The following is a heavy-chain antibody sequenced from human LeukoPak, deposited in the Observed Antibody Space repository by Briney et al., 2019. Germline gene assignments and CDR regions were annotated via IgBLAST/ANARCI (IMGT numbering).Heavy chain of an antibody. CDR1: GGSISSSSYF. CDR2: IYYSGST. D-gene: IGHD2-21*02. CDR3: ARRGHGKYCGGDCYKNAFDI. Sequence: SETLSLTCTVSGGSISSSSYFWGWIRQPPGKGLEWIGSIYYSGSTNYNPSLKSRVTISVDTSKNQFSLKLSSVTAADTAVYYCARRGHGKYCGGDCYKNAFDIWGRGTMVTVSS. V-gene: IGHV4-39*01. J-gene: IGHJ3*02.